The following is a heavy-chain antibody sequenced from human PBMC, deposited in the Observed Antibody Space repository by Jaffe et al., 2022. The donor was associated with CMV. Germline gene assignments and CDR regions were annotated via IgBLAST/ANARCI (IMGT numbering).Heavy chain of an antibody. J-gene: IGHJ4*02. Sequence: EVQLVESGGGLVQPGRSLRLSCTASGFTFGDYAMSWVRQAPGKGLEWVGFIRSKAYGGTTEYAASVKGRFTISRDDSKSIAYLQMNSLKTEDTAVYYCTRDRGMATDFWSGYEGYYFDYWGQGTLVTVSS. CDR3: TRDRGMATDFWSGYEGYYFDY. CDR1: GFTFGDYA. D-gene: IGHD3-3*01. CDR2: IRSKAYGGTT. V-gene: IGHV3-49*04.